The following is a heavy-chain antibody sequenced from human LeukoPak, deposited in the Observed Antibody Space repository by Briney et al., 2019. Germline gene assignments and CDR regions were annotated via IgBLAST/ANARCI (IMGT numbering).Heavy chain of an antibody. J-gene: IGHJ6*03. D-gene: IGHD3-3*01. CDR2: ISYDGSEK. Sequence: QTGGSLRLSCVASGFSFSSYVTHWVRQAPGKGLEWVALISYDGSEKHYTDSVKGRFTISRDNSKNTLSLQMSSLRSEDTALYYCARDLRSYYNFWSAYYNYYYYMDVWGKGTMVTVSS. CDR1: GFSFSSYV. CDR3: ARDLRSYYNFWSAYYNYYYYMDV. V-gene: IGHV3-30*03.